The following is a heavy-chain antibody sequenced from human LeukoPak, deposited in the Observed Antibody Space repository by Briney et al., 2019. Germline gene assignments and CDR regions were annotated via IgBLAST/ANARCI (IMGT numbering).Heavy chain of an antibody. CDR3: ARTGARYCDLSL. V-gene: IGHV4-61*05. D-gene: IGHD3-9*01. CDR1: GGSIRSSSYY. CDR2: IYYSGST. J-gene: IGHJ4*02. Sequence: LETLSLTCTLSGGSIRSSSYYSGCIRQPPGKGLEWIGYIYYSGSTNYNPSLKSRVTISVDTSKNQFSRKLSSVTAADTAVYYCARTGARYCDLSLWGQGTLVTVSS.